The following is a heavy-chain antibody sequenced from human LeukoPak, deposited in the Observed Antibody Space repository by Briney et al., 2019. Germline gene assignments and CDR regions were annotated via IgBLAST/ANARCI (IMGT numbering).Heavy chain of an antibody. D-gene: IGHD2-2*01. CDR2: ISYDGSNK. Sequence: GGSLRLSCAASGFTFSSYAMHWVRQAPGKGLEWVAVISYDGSNKYYADSAKGRFTISRDNSKNTLYLQMNSLRAEDTAVYYCARSCSSTSCYASFDYWGQGTLVTVSS. V-gene: IGHV3-30*04. J-gene: IGHJ4*02. CDR1: GFTFSSYA. CDR3: ARSCSSTSCYASFDY.